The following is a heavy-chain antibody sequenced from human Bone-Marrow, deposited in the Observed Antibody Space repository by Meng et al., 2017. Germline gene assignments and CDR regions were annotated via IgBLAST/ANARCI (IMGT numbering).Heavy chain of an antibody. CDR2: INHSGST. Sequence: VQLHAGGAGLLKPSEALSLPLAVYGGAFSGYYWSWVRQPPGKGLEWIGEINHSGSTNYNPSLKSRVTISVDTSKNQFSLKLSSVTAADTAVYYCARGPYDYVWGSYRPLGIGTFDYWGQGTLVTVSS. J-gene: IGHJ4*02. V-gene: IGHV4-34*01. CDR1: GGAFSGYY. CDR3: ARGPYDYVWGSYRPLGIGTFDY. D-gene: IGHD3-16*02.